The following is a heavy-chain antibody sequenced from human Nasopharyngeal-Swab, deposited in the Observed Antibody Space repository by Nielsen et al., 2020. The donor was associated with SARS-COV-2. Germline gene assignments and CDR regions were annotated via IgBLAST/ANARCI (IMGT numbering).Heavy chain of an antibody. D-gene: IGHD2-2*01. Sequence: SVKVSCKASGGTFSSYAISWVRQAPGQGLEWMGGIIPIFGTANYAQKFQGRVTITADESTSTAYMELSNLRSEDTAVYYCARDEMVVPAAKFNYYYYMDVWGKGTTVTVSS. CDR1: GGTFSSYA. V-gene: IGHV1-69*13. CDR3: ARDEMVVPAAKFNYYYYMDV. J-gene: IGHJ6*03. CDR2: IIPIFGTA.